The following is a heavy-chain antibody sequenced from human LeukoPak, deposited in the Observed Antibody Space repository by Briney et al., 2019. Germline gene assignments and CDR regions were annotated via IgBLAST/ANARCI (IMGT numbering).Heavy chain of an antibody. V-gene: IGHV4-59*08. CDR1: GDSVTRSF. D-gene: IGHD2-15*01. CDR3: ARLDCIVDGCYNH. J-gene: IGHJ4*02. Sequence: SETLSLPCCVCGDSVTRSFWSWLRQPTGKGLEGIVYVSSDGATNYTPPLRSRIIISEDTPKNDTSLNLTSVTAADTATYYCARLDCIVDGCYNHWGRGTLVTVSS. CDR2: VSSDGAT.